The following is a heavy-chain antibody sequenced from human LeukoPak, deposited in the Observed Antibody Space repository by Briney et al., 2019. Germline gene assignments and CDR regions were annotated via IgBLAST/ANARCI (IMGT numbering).Heavy chain of an antibody. CDR2: ISAYNGNT. J-gene: IGHJ4*02. V-gene: IGHV1-18*01. CDR1: GYTFTSYG. D-gene: IGHD4-17*01. Sequence: ASVKVSCKASGYTFTSYGISWVRQAPGQGLEWMGWISAYNGNTNYAQKLQGRVTMTTDTSTSTAYMELRSLRSDDTAVYYCARRQSIYGDYVLEYWGQGTLVTVSS. CDR3: ARRQSIYGDYVLEY.